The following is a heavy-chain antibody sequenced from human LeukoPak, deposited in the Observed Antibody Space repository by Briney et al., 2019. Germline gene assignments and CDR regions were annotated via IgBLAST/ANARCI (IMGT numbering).Heavy chain of an antibody. Sequence: GESLKISCKGSGYNFTSYYMHWVRQAPGQGLEWMGIINPSGGSTSYAQKFQGRVTMTRDTSTSTVYMELSSLRSEDTAVYYCAKNNDFWSGQHFDYWGQGTLVTVSS. CDR1: GYNFTSYY. D-gene: IGHD3-3*01. CDR2: INPSGGST. CDR3: AKNNDFWSGQHFDY. J-gene: IGHJ4*02. V-gene: IGHV1-46*01.